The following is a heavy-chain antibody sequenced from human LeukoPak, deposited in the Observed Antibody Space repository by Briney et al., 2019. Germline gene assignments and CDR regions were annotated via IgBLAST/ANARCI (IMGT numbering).Heavy chain of an antibody. V-gene: IGHV3-7*01. CDR2: VKEDGTTK. CDR3: VSQEVVPH. D-gene: IGHD2-15*01. CDR1: GFTFSSYW. Sequence: GGSLRLSCAASGFTFSSYWMSWVRQAPGKGLEWVANVKEDGTTKQYVDSVKGRFTISRDNAKNSLYLQMDSPRAEDTAVYYCVSQEVVPHWGQGTLVSVSS. J-gene: IGHJ4*02.